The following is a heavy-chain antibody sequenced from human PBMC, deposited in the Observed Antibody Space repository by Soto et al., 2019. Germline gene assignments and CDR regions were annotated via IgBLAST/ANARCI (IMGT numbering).Heavy chain of an antibody. CDR1: GFTFSSYA. CDR3: AKASFIAAAGTDYYYYYGMDV. CDR2: ISGSGGST. Sequence: GGSLRLSCAASGFTFSSYAMSWVRQAPGKGLEWVSAISGSGGSTNYADYMKDRFNISRDKSKNTLYLQIKSLRAEDTTVYNYAKASFIAAAGTDYYYYYGMDVWGQGTTVTVSS. J-gene: IGHJ6*02. D-gene: IGHD6-13*01. V-gene: IGHV3-23*01.